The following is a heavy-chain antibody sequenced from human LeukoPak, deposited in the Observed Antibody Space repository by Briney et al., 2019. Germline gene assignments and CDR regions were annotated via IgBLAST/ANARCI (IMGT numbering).Heavy chain of an antibody. V-gene: IGHV1-46*01. CDR2: INPSGGRT. D-gene: IGHD3-22*01. Sequence: ASVKVSCKASGYTFTGYYMQWVRQAPGQGLEWMGIINPSGGRTSYAQKFQGRVTMTRDTSTSTVYMELSSLRSEDTAVYYCARDQRYYDSSGHLDYWRQGTLVTVSS. CDR1: GYTFTGYY. CDR3: ARDQRYYDSSGHLDY. J-gene: IGHJ4*02.